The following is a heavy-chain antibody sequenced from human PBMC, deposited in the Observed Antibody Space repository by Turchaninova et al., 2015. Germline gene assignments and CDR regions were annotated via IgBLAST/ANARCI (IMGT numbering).Heavy chain of an antibody. CDR3: ARGEGVXGAFXX. CDR1: GGSISSGGYY. D-gene: IGHD3-10*01. J-gene: IGHJ4*02. CDR2: IYYSGST. Sequence: QVQLQESGPGLVKPSQTLSLTCTVSGGSISSGGYYWSWIRQHPGKGLEWIGYIYYSGSTYYNPSLKGRVXXXVDTSKNQXXLKXXXVTAADTAXXYCARGEGVXGAFXXWGQGXLVTVSS. V-gene: IGHV4-31*03.